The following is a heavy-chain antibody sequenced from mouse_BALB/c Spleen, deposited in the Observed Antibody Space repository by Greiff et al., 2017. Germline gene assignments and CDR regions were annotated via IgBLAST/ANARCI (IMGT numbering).Heavy chain of an antibody. Sequence: EVKVVESGGGLVQPGGSLKLSCAASGFTFSSYGMSWVRQTPDKRLELVATINSNGGSTYYPDSVKGRFTISRDNAKNTLYLQMSSLKSEDTAMYYCARDQKYGYAMDYWGQGTSVTVSS. J-gene: IGHJ4*01. D-gene: IGHD2-10*02. CDR2: INSNGGST. CDR3: ARDQKYGYAMDY. CDR1: GFTFSSYG. V-gene: IGHV5-6-3*01.